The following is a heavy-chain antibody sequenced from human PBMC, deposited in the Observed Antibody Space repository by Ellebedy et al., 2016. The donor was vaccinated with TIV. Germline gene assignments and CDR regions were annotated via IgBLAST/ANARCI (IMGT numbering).Heavy chain of an antibody. CDR3: ARGVDSSGYFLHFDY. CDR1: GGSIKSGGYY. CDR2: IDYSGST. J-gene: IGHJ4*02. Sequence: MPSETLSLTCKVSGGSIKSGGYYWSWIRQHPGKGREWIGYIDYSGSTYYHPSLKSRVTISVDTSKNQFSLKLSSVTASDTAVYYCARGVDSSGYFLHFDYWGQGTLVTVSS. V-gene: IGHV4-31*03. D-gene: IGHD3-22*01.